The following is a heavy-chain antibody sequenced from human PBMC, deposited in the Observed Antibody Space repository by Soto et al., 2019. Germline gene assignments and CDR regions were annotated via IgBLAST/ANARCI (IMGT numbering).Heavy chain of an antibody. J-gene: IGHJ5*02. CDR1: GGTFSSYA. CDR2: IIPLFGTA. V-gene: IGHV1-69*01. D-gene: IGHD6-13*01. CDR3: ARDRGVGIAAAGTLFSSWFDP. Sequence: QVQLVQSGAEVKKPGSSVKVSCKASGGTFSSYAISWVRQAPGQGLEWMGGIIPLFGTANYAQKFQGRVTITADESTSTAYMELSSLRSEDTAVYYCARDRGVGIAAAGTLFSSWFDPWGQGTLVTVSS.